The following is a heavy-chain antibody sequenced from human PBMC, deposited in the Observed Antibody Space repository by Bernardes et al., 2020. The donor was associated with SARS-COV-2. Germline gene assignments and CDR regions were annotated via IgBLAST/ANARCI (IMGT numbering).Heavy chain of an antibody. V-gene: IGHV4-61*02. CDR3: ARLRLEYSSASAWFDP. Sequence: SETLSLTCTVSGGSISGGTYYWSWIRQSAGRGLEWIGRVYISGNSDYNPSLKSRVSISVDTSKNQFYLSLKSVTAADTAIYYCARLRLEYSSASAWFDPWGQGTPVTVAS. CDR2: VYISGNS. J-gene: IGHJ5*02. CDR1: GGSISGGTYY. D-gene: IGHD6-6*01.